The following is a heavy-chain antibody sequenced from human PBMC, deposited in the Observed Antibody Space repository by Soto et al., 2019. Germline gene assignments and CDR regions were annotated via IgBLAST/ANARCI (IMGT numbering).Heavy chain of an antibody. D-gene: IGHD6-6*01. CDR3: GRKRQLVYFDY. CDR1: GYTFTYYT. V-gene: IGHV1-3*01. CDR2: ISSGNGNT. Sequence: QVQLVQSGAEVKEPGASVKVSCKASGYTFTYYTIHWVRQAPGQGLEWMGSISSGNGNTKFSQKFQDRVTFTRDTSAGTAYMELGSLRSEDTAVYYCGRKRQLVYFDYWGQGTLVTVSS. J-gene: IGHJ4*02.